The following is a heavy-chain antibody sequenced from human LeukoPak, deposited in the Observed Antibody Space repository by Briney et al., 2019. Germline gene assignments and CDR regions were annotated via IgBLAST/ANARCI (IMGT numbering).Heavy chain of an antibody. V-gene: IGHV3-23*01. CDR3: AKDYFGSGSPIDY. CDR1: GFTFSTYA. CDR2: VGAGGGDT. Sequence: GGSLRLYCAASGFTFSTYAMSWVRQAPGKGLEWVSTVGAGGGDTYYADSVNGRFAISRDNSESTLYLQMNSLRAEDTAVYYCAKDYFGSGSPIDYWGQGTLVTVSS. J-gene: IGHJ4*02. D-gene: IGHD3-10*01.